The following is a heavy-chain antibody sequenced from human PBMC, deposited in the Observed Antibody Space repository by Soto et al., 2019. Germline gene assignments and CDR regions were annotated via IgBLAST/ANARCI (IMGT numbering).Heavy chain of an antibody. J-gene: IGHJ4*02. D-gene: IGHD3-10*01. CDR1: GFTFTDYA. CDR3: ARGSSVDY. Sequence: EEQLVESGGDLVQPGGSLRLSCAASGFTFTDYAMNWVRQAPGQGLEWISYISSTGYTKYYADSVKGRFTISRDSATNSVYLQMSSLREEDTAGYYCARGSSVDYWGQGTLVTVSS. V-gene: IGHV3-48*02. CDR2: ISSTGYTK.